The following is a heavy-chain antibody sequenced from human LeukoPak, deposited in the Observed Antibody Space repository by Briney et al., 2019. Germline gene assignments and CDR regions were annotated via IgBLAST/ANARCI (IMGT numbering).Heavy chain of an antibody. Sequence: NPSETLSLTCTVSGGSMSYHYWSWIRQPPEKGLEWIGYVYYSGTTSYNPSLKSRVTISVDTSKNQFSLKLSSVTAADTAVYYCARHRPSVYSSSWYDYWGQGTLVTVSS. CDR3: ARHRPSVYSSSWYDY. CDR2: VYYSGTT. CDR1: GGSMSYHY. J-gene: IGHJ4*02. D-gene: IGHD6-13*01. V-gene: IGHV4-59*08.